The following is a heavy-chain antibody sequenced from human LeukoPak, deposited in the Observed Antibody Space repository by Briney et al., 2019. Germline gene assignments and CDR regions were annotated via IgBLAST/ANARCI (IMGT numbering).Heavy chain of an antibody. Sequence: PGRSLRLSCAAFGFTFSNYGMHWVRQAPGKGLEWVAVIRYDGTNKYYANSVRGRFTISRDNSKNTLYLQMNSLRADDTAVYYCARVKVEMATIGWLDPWGQGTLVTVSS. V-gene: IGHV3-33*01. D-gene: IGHD5-24*01. CDR1: GFTFSNYG. CDR2: IRYDGTNK. CDR3: ARVKVEMATIGWLDP. J-gene: IGHJ5*02.